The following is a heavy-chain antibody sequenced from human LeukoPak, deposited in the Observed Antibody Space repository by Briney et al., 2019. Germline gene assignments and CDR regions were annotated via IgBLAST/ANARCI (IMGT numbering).Heavy chain of an antibody. CDR1: GYTFTSYD. D-gene: IGHD3-22*01. V-gene: IGHV1-8*03. CDR3: ARVDRYYYDSSGYRYNWFDP. J-gene: IGHJ5*02. Sequence: ASVKVSCKASGYTFTSYDINWVRQATGQGLEWMGWMNPNSGITGYAQKFQGRVTITRNTSISTAYMELSSLRSEDTAVYYCARVDRYYYDSSGYRYNWFDPWGQGTLVTVSS. CDR2: MNPNSGIT.